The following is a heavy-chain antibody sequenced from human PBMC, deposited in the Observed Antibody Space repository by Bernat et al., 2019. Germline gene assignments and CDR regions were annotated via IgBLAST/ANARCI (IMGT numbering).Heavy chain of an antibody. D-gene: IGHD6-13*01. Sequence: QVQLVQSGAEVKKPGASVKVSCKASGYTFTSYGISWVRQAPGQGLEWMGWISAYNGSTNYAQKLQGRVTMTTDTSTSTAYMELRSLRSDDTAVYYCARGIAAAGTPGGYYYYYMDVWGKGTTVTVSS. CDR1: GYTFTSYG. CDR2: ISAYNGST. V-gene: IGHV1-18*01. J-gene: IGHJ6*03. CDR3: ARGIAAAGTPGGYYYYYMDV.